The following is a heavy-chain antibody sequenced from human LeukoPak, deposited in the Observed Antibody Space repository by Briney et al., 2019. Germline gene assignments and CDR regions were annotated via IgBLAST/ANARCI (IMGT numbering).Heavy chain of an antibody. D-gene: IGHD3-22*01. CDR3: AKGIRCGYDSTNGYFQH. CDR1: GFTFSNFA. J-gene: IGHJ1*01. V-gene: IGHV3-23*01. Sequence: GGSLRLSCVASGFTFSNFAMSWVRQALGKGLEWVSGISGSGGSTYYADSVKGRFTISRDNSKNTLYLQMNSLRAEDTAVYYCAKGIRCGYDSTNGYFQHWGQGTLVTVSS. CDR2: ISGSGGST.